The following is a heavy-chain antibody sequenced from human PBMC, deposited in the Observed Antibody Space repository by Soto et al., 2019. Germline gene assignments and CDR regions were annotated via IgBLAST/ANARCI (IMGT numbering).Heavy chain of an antibody. CDR3: ARGFGRFNY. CDR2: IDGSGTTK. Sequence: EVQLLESGGGLVQPGGSLRLSCGVSGFTFNDFEMNWVRQAPGKGLEWLAYIDGSGTTKKYADPVRGRFTISRDNPNNSLFLQMSSLSAADTAIYYCARGFGRFNYWGQGTLVSVSS. CDR1: GFTFNDFE. V-gene: IGHV3-48*03. D-gene: IGHD3-10*01. J-gene: IGHJ4*02.